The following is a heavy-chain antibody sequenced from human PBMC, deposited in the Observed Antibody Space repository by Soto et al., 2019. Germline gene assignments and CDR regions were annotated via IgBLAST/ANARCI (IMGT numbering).Heavy chain of an antibody. D-gene: IGHD3-22*01. CDR1: GGTFSSYA. V-gene: IGHV1-69*12. Sequence: QVQLVQSGAEVKKPGSSVKVSCKASGGTFSSYAISWVRQAPGQGLEWMVGIIPIFGTANYAQKFQGRVTITADESTSTAYMELSSLRSEDTAVYFCARARYYYDSSGYHRGDYFDYWGQGTLVTVSS. J-gene: IGHJ4*02. CDR2: IIPIFGTA. CDR3: ARARYYYDSSGYHRGDYFDY.